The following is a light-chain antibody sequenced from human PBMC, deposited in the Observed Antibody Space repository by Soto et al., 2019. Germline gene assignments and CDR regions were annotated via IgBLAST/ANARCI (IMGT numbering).Light chain of an antibody. V-gene: IGKV3-15*01. CDR1: QSVRTN. Sequence: EVVVTQSPATLSVSLGGRATLSCRASQSVRTNLAWYQQKPGQAPRLLIYAASTRATGIPARSSGSGSGTEFTLTITSLQSEDFAVYYCQQYNNWPPLTFGGGTKVEIK. CDR3: QQYNNWPPLT. CDR2: AAS. J-gene: IGKJ4*01.